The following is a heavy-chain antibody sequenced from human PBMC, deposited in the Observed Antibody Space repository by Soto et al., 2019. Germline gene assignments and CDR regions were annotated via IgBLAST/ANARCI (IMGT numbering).Heavy chain of an antibody. D-gene: IGHD1-26*01. CDR1: VASISSDNW. Sequence: SETLSLTCAVSVASISSDNWWSCVRQPPGKGLEWIGEIYHSGSTNYNPSLKSRVTISVDKSKKHFSLKLRSVTAADPAVYYCARAKWNWFDPWGRGNLVTVS. J-gene: IGHJ5*02. CDR3: ARAKWNWFDP. V-gene: IGHV4-4*02. CDR2: IYHSGST.